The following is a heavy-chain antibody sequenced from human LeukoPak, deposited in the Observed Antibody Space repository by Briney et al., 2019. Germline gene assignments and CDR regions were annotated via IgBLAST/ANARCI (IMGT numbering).Heavy chain of an antibody. D-gene: IGHD5-18*01. CDR3: ARGRGYSYGLDY. CDR2: IYYSGST. CDR1: GGSISSYY. V-gene: IGHV4-59*01. J-gene: IGHJ4*02. Sequence: SETLSLTCTVSGGSISSYYWSWIRQPPGKGLEWIGHIYYSGSTNYNPSLMSRVTISVDTSKNQFSLKLSSVTAADTAVYYCARGRGYSYGLDYWGQGTLVTVSS.